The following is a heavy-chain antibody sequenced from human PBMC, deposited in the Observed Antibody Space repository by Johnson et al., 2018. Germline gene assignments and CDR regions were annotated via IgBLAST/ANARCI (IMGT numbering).Heavy chain of an antibody. Sequence: QVQLVESGGGVVQPGRSLRLSCAASGFTFSSYGMHWVRQAPGKGLEWVAVIWYDGSNKYYADSVKGRLTISRDNSKNTLYLHMNSLRAEDTAVYYCARDDCYVSGTLTGAFDVWGQGTMVTVSS. CDR1: GFTFSSYG. CDR2: IWYDGSNK. V-gene: IGHV3-33*01. J-gene: IGHJ3*01. CDR3: ARDDCYVSGTLTGAFDV. D-gene: IGHD3-10*01.